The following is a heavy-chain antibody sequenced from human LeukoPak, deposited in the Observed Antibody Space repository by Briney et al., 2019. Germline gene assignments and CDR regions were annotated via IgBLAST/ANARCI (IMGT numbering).Heavy chain of an antibody. V-gene: IGHV1-69*13. J-gene: IGHJ6*04. CDR3: ARLPLDIVVVPAAMGHYYYYGMDV. CDR2: IIPILGTA. CDR1: GGTFSSYA. Sequence: GASVKVSCKASGGTFSSYAISWVRQAPGQGLEWMGGIIPILGTANYAQKFQGRVTITADESTSTAYMELSSLRSEDTAVYYCARLPLDIVVVPAAMGHYYYYGMDVWGKGTTVTVSS. D-gene: IGHD2-2*01.